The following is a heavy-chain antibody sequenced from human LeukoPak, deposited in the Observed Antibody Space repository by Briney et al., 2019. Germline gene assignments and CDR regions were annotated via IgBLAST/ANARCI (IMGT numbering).Heavy chain of an antibody. V-gene: IGHV4-31*03. Sequence: SGTLSLTCTVSGGSISSGGYYWSWIRQLPGKGLEWIGYIYYSGSTYYNPSLKSRVSISVATSKNRFSLRLSSVTAADTAVYYCAGDRDDSWFDPWGQGTLVTVSS. CDR1: GGSISSGGYY. CDR3: AGDRDDSWFDP. CDR2: IYYSGST. J-gene: IGHJ5*02. D-gene: IGHD5-24*01.